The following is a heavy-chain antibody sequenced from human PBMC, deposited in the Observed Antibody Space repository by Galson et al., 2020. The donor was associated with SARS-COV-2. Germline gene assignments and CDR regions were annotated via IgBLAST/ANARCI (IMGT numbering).Heavy chain of an antibody. D-gene: IGHD2-21*02. CDR1: GYRFTGYY. CDR2: INPSTSSA. Sequence: SVTVSCKASGYRFTGYYMYWVRQSPGHGLEYMGWINPSTSSARSGQKFQDRVTMTSDMSITTAFLKLSGLRFDDTAVYYCVRGLSGDWPYYYFYGMDVWGQGTMVTVSS. V-gene: IGHV1-2*02. J-gene: IGHJ6*02. CDR3: VRGLSGDWPYYYFYGMDV.